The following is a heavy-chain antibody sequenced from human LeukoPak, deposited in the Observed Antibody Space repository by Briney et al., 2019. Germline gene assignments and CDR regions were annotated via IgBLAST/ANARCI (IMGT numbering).Heavy chain of an antibody. Sequence: GGSLRLSCAASGFTVTTNYMSWVRQAPGKGLEWVSEIYSGGNTYYAASVKGRFSISRDTSKNTVFLQMNSLRAEDTAVYYCARELREHGAFDIWGQGTMVTVSS. CDR3: ARELREHGAFDI. J-gene: IGHJ3*02. CDR2: IYSGGNT. CDR1: GFTVTTNY. V-gene: IGHV3-53*01. D-gene: IGHD1-26*01.